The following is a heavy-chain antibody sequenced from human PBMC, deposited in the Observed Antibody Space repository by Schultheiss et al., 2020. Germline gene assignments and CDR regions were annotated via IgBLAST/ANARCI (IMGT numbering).Heavy chain of an antibody. J-gene: IGHJ3*02. V-gene: IGHV4-59*01. Sequence: SETLSLTCTVSGGSISSYYWSWIRQPPGKGLEWIGYIYYSGSTNYNPSLKSRVTISVDTSKNQFSLKLSSVTAADTAVYYCARGDYVDAFDIWGQGTMVTVSS. CDR1: GGSISSYY. CDR3: ARGDYVDAFDI. CDR2: IYYSGST. D-gene: IGHD4-17*01.